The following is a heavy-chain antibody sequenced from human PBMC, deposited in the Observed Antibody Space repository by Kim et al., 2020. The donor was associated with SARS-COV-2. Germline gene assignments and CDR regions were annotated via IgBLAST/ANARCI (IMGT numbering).Heavy chain of an antibody. D-gene: IGHD1-1*01. V-gene: IGHV1-46*01. CDR2: INPSGGST. CDR3: ARGWNDAAGYY. CDR1: GYTFTSHY. J-gene: IGHJ4*02. Sequence: SVKVSCKASGYTFTSHYIHWVRQAPGQGLEWMGIINPSGGSTSYAQKFQGRATMTRDTSTSTVYMELSSLRSEDTAVYYCARGWNDAAGYYWGQGTLVTVSS.